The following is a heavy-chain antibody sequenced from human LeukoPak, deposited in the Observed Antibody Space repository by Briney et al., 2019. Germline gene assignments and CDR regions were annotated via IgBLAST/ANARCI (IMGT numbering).Heavy chain of an antibody. CDR3: ARDHTGYSSSWYNYYMDV. J-gene: IGHJ6*03. Sequence: SETLSLTCTVSGGSITSYYWSWIRQPAGKGLEWIGRIYTSGSTNYNPSLKSRVTVSVDTSKNQFSLKLSSVTAADTAVYYCARDHTGYSSSWYNYYMDVWGKGTTVTVSS. D-gene: IGHD6-13*01. CDR2: IYTSGST. V-gene: IGHV4-4*07. CDR1: GGSITSYY.